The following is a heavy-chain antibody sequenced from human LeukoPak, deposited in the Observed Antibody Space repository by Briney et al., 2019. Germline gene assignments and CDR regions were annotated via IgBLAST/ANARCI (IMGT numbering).Heavy chain of an antibody. CDR3: ARAGYSGSDSSV. Sequence: PSETLSLTCTVSGGSIGTYYWSWLRQSPGKGLEWIGYIYHSGSTNYNPSPQSRVTMSVDTSKNQFSLKLSSVTAADTAVYYCARAGYSGSDSSVWGQGTLVTVSS. D-gene: IGHD5-12*01. CDR2: IYHSGST. J-gene: IGHJ4*02. CDR1: GGSIGTYY. V-gene: IGHV4-59*01.